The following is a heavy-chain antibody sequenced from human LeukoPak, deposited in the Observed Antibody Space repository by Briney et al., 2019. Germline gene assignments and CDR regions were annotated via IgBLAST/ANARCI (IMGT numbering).Heavy chain of an antibody. D-gene: IGHD3-10*01. CDR3: ARDRGDPPAFDY. V-gene: IGHV1-2*02. CDR2: INPNSGGT. Sequence: ASVKVSCKASGYTFTGYYMHWVRQAPGQGLEWMGWINPNSGGTNYAQKFQGRVTMTRDTSISTAYMELGRLRSDDTAVYYCARDRGDPPAFDYWGQGTLVTVPS. CDR1: GYTFTGYY. J-gene: IGHJ4*02.